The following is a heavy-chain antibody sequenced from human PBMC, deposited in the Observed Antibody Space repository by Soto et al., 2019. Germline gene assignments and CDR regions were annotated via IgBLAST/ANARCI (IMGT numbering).Heavy chain of an antibody. Sequence: ASVKVSCKASGYTFTNYYIHWVRQAPGQGLEWLGIIRPSGGRTEYAQRFQGRVTMTRDTSTSTVYMELTSLTSEDTAVYYCTREPNESYYFDYWGQGTLVTVSS. V-gene: IGHV1-46*01. CDR1: GYTFTNYY. J-gene: IGHJ4*02. CDR3: TREPNESYYFDY. CDR2: IRPSGGRT. D-gene: IGHD5-18*01.